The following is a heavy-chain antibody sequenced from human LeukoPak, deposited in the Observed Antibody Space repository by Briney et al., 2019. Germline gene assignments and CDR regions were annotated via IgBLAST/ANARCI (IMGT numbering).Heavy chain of an antibody. J-gene: IGHJ4*02. D-gene: IGHD3-10*01. Sequence: SETLSLTCTVSGGSISSYYWSWIRQPAGRGLEWIGRIYTSGSTNYNPSLKSRVTMSVDTSKNQFSLKLSSVTAADTAVYYCARDAYYYGSGSPYYFDSWGQGTLVTVSS. V-gene: IGHV4-4*07. CDR3: ARDAYYYGSGSPYYFDS. CDR2: IYTSGST. CDR1: GGSISSYY.